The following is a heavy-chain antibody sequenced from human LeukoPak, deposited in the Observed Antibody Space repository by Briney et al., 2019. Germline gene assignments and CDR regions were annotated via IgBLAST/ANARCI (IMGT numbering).Heavy chain of an antibody. J-gene: IGHJ3*02. CDR2: ISSSSSYI. CDR3: ARDSMDLGNSDAFDI. V-gene: IGHV3-21*01. Sequence: GESLRLSCAASGFTFSSYSMNWVRQAPGKGLEWVSSISSSSSYIYYADSVKGRFTISRDNAKNSLYLQMNSLRAEDTAVYYCARDSMDLGNSDAFDIWGQGTMVTVSS. CDR1: GFTFSSYS. D-gene: IGHD3-10*01.